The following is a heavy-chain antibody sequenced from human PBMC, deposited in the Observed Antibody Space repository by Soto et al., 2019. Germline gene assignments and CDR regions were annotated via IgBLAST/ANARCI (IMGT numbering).Heavy chain of an antibody. Sequence: SETLSLTCTVSGGSISSYYWSWIRQPAGKGLEWIGRIYTSGSTNYNPSLKSRVTMSVDTSKNQFSLKLSSVTAADTAVYYCARGMPGIAVAGHNWFDPWGQGTLGTVSS. CDR1: GGSISSYY. J-gene: IGHJ5*02. D-gene: IGHD6-19*01. CDR2: IYTSGST. V-gene: IGHV4-4*07. CDR3: ARGMPGIAVAGHNWFDP.